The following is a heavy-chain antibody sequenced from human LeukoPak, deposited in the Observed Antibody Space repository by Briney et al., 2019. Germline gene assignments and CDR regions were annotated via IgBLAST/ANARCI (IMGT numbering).Heavy chain of an antibody. J-gene: IGHJ4*02. CDR1: GYTFTGFY. D-gene: IGHD6-13*01. CDR2: INPHSADT. V-gene: IGHV1-2*02. Sequence: ASVKVSCRASGYTFTGFYMHWVRQAPGQGLEWMGWINPHSADTGYAQKFLGRVTMTRDMSISTIYMELTRLRSDDTALYYCARWDGYSSSPDYWGQGTLVTVSS. CDR3: ARWDGYSSSPDY.